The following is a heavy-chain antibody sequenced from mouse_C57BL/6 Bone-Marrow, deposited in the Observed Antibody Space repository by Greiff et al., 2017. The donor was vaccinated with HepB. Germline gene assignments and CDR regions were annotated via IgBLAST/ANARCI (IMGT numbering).Heavy chain of an antibody. CDR3: ARLDGYYDAMDY. CDR1: GFSLTSYG. D-gene: IGHD2-3*01. V-gene: IGHV2-6*02. CDR2: ICSDGST. Sequence: QVQLKQSGPGLVAPSQSLSITCTASGFSLTSYGVHWVRQPPGKGLEWLVVICSDGSTTYNPAPKSRLSISKDNSKSQVFLKMNSLQTDDTAMYYCARLDGYYDAMDYWGQGTSVTVSS. J-gene: IGHJ4*01.